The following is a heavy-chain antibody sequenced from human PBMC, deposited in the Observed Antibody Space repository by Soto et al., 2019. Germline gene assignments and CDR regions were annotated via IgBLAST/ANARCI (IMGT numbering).Heavy chain of an antibody. CDR2: IYYSGST. D-gene: IGHD3-3*01. CDR1: GGSISSSSYY. Sequence: QLQLQESGPGLVKPSETLSLTCTVSGGSISSSSYYWGWIRQPPGKGLEWIGSIYYSGSTYYNPSLKSRVNISVDTSKNQFSLKLSSVTAADTAVYYCAGVTYYDFWSGEGMDVWGQGTTVTVSS. J-gene: IGHJ6*02. CDR3: AGVTYYDFWSGEGMDV. V-gene: IGHV4-39*01.